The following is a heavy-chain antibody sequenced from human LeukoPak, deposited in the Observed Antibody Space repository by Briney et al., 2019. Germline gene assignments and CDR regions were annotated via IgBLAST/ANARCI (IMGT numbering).Heavy chain of an antibody. J-gene: IGHJ6*03. CDR3: ARQFEDVVTAIRGWGYYYMDV. Sequence: SETLSLTCTVSGGSISSYYWGWIRQPPGKGLEWIGSIYYSGSTYYNPSLKSRVTISVDTSKNQFSLKLSSVTAADTAVYYCARQFEDVVTAIRGWGYYYMDVWGKGTTVTVSS. V-gene: IGHV4-39*01. CDR1: GGSISSYY. CDR2: IYYSGST. D-gene: IGHD2-21*02.